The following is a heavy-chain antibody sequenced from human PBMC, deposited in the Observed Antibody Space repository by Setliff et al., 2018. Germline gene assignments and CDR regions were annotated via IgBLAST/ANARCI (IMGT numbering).Heavy chain of an antibody. V-gene: IGHV4-59*01. CDR3: ARHVKVATEYFDC. CDR1: GGSMSNYY. Sequence: PSETLSLTCTVSGGSMSNYYWSWIRQPPGRGMEWIGYIFYSGSTSFIPSLKSRVSISIDTSKNQFSLKVRSVTAADTAVYYCARHVKVATEYFDCWGQGTLVTVSS. D-gene: IGHD5-12*01. CDR2: IFYSGST. J-gene: IGHJ4*02.